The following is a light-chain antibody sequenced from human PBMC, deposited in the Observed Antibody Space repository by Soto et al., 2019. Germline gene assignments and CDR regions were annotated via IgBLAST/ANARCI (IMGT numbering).Light chain of an antibody. CDR2: GAS. CDR1: QDISNY. J-gene: IGKJ1*01. Sequence: AVQMTQSPSSLPASVGDRVTITCRASQDISNYLSWYQHKPGKAPKLLIYGASSLQSGVPSRFAGSGSGTDFTLTISGLQPEDSASYFCLQDHNYFWTFGQGTKVEVK. V-gene: IGKV1-6*01. CDR3: LQDHNYFWT.